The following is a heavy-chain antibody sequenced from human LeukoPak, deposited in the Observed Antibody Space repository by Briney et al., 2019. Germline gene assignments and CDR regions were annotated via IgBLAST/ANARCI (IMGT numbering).Heavy chain of an antibody. CDR2: IYSGGST. V-gene: IGHV3-53*01. CDR3: EMSSWEDFSGDYYYGMDV. D-gene: IGHD1-26*01. CDR1: GFTVSSNY. Sequence: GGSLRLSCAASGFTVSSNYMSWVRQAPGKGLEWVSVIYSGGSTYYADSVKRRFTISRDNSKNTLYLQMNSLRAEDTAVYYCEMSSWEDFSGDYYYGMDVWGQGTTVTVSS. J-gene: IGHJ6*02.